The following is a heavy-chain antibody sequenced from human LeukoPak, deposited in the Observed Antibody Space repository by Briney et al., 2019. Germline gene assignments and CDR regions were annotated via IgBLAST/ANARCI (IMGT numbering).Heavy chain of an antibody. V-gene: IGHV4-59*01. D-gene: IGHD3-16*01. J-gene: IGHJ5*02. CDR2: LFYSGGP. CDR1: RGSMTNYY. CDR3: ARGGPRWLDP. Sequence: PSETLSLTCSVSRGSMTNYYWTWIRQPPGRGLEWIGSLFYSGGPNANPSLQSRLTMSVDTSKNQFSLRLTSVTAADTALYFCARGGPRWLDPWGQGTLVIVSS.